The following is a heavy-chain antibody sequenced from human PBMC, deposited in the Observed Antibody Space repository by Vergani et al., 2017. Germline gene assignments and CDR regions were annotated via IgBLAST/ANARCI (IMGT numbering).Heavy chain of an antibody. Sequence: EVQLVESGGGLVQPGGSLRLSCAASGFTVSSNYMSWVRQAPGKGLEWVSVIYSGGSTYYADSVKGRFTISRDNSKNSLYLQMNSLRAEDTAVYYCARMAGYSSGWYENYYGMDVWGQGTTVTVSS. CDR3: ARMAGYSSGWYENYYGMDV. CDR2: IYSGGST. CDR1: GFTVSSNY. D-gene: IGHD6-19*01. J-gene: IGHJ6*02. V-gene: IGHV3-66*01.